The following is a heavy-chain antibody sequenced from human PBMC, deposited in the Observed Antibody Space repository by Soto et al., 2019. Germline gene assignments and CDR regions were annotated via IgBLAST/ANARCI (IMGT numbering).Heavy chain of an antibody. Sequence: GGFLRLSCEASGFNFTKYGRHWVRQVTGKGLEWVSNIGSAGDTSYAGAVKGRFTISRVNAKNSLYLQMNSLRAEDTAVYYCTRALWFGELFFDYWGQGTPVTVSS. J-gene: IGHJ4*02. CDR2: IGSAGDT. D-gene: IGHD3-10*01. V-gene: IGHV3-13*01. CDR1: GFNFTKYG. CDR3: TRALWFGELFFDY.